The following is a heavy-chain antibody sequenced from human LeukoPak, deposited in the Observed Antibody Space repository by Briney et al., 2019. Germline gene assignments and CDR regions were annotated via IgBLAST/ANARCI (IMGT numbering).Heavy chain of an antibody. J-gene: IGHJ4*02. CDR3: ARPPVLDY. CDR1: GDSISNYY. CDR2: IYYSGST. V-gene: IGHV4-59*08. Sequence: SETLSLTCTVSGDSISNYYWTWIRQPPGKGLEWIGYIYYSGSTNYNPSLKSRVTISVDTLKNQFSLNLTSVTAADTAVYYCARPPVLDYWGQGTLVTVSA.